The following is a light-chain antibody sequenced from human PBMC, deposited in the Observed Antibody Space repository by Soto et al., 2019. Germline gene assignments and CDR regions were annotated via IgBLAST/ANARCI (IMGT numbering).Light chain of an antibody. Sequence: EIVLTQSPGTLSLSPGERATLSCRASQSVSNNYLAWYQQKPGQAPRLLIYGASSRATGIPDRFSGSGSGTDFTLTIGRLEHEDFDVYYCQQYGSSPRALGQGTKVDIK. CDR2: GAS. J-gene: IGKJ1*01. CDR3: QQYGSSPRA. CDR1: QSVSNNY. V-gene: IGKV3-20*01.